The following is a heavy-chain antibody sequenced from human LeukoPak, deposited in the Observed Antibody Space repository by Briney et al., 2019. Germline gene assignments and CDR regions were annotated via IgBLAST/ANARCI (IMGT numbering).Heavy chain of an antibody. D-gene: IGHD6-19*01. CDR1: GFTFSSYA. Sequence: GGSLRLSCAASGFTFSSYAMTWVRQAPGKGLEWVASIDAGGGDTYHSDSVKGRFTISRDNSMNTLYLQMNSLRADDTAVYYCGRPTKYWLVRGDGVDVWGQGTTVTVSS. V-gene: IGHV3-23*01. J-gene: IGHJ6*02. CDR3: GRPTKYWLVRGDGVDV. CDR2: IDAGGGDT.